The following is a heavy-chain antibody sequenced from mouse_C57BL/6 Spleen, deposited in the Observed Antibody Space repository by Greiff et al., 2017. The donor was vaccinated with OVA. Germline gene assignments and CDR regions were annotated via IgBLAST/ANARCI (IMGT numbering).Heavy chain of an antibody. Sequence: VKLVESGPELVKPGASVKISCKASGYAFSSSWMNWVKQRPGKGLEWIGRIYPGDGDTNYNGKFKGKATLTADNSSSTAYMQLSSLTSEDSAVYFCARQDDGYSYWYFDVWGKGTTVTVSS. CDR3: ARQDDGYSYWYFDV. CDR2: IYPGDGDT. V-gene: IGHV1-82*01. D-gene: IGHD2-3*01. CDR1: GYAFSSSW. J-gene: IGHJ1*03.